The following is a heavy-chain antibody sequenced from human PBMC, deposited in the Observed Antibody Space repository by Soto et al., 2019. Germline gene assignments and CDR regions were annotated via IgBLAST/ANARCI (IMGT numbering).Heavy chain of an antibody. CDR1: GGTFSSYA. CDR2: IVPIVDTS. D-gene: IGHD5-12*01. CDR3: VSVVAIPGYPDN. Sequence: QVQLVQSGAEVRQPASSVKVSCKTSGGTFSSYAISWVRHPPGQGLEWMGGIVPIVDTSTYAQKFQGRVTITADESTSTVYMELRSLRSDDTAVYYCVSVVAIPGYPDNWGQGTLVTGSS. J-gene: IGHJ4*02. V-gene: IGHV1-69*12.